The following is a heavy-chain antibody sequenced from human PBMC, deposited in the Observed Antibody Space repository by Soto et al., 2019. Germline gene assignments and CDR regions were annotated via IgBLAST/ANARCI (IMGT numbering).Heavy chain of an antibody. D-gene: IGHD2-2*02. J-gene: IGHJ6*02. V-gene: IGHV3-21*01. CDR2: ISSRSDI. CDR3: AREYTAWPLAYGLDV. Sequence: PGGSLRLSCVGSGFTFSTYSINWVRQAPGKGLEWVSSISSRSDIYCADSVKGRFTISRDNAKNSVSLQMNSLGAEDTAVYYCAREYTAWPLAYGLDVWGQGTTVTVSS. CDR1: GFTFSTYS.